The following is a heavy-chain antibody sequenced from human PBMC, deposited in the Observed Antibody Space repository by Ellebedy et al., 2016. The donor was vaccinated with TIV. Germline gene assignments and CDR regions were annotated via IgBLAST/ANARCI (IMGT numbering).Heavy chain of an antibody. CDR1: GYTFTSYA. D-gene: IGHD3-3*01. J-gene: IGHJ4*02. CDR2: INAGNGNT. Sequence: AASVKVSCKASGYTFTSYAMHWVRQAPGQRLEWMGWINAGNGNTKYSQKFQGRVTITRDTSASTAYMELSSLRSEDTAVYYCARDRFLEWLFVSDYWGQGTLVTVSS. V-gene: IGHV1-3*01. CDR3: ARDRFLEWLFVSDY.